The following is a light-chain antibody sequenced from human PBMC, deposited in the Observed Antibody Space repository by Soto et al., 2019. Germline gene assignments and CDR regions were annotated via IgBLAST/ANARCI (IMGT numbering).Light chain of an antibody. V-gene: IGKV3-15*01. Sequence: EIVMTQSPATLSVSPGERVALSCRASQSVRGNFAWYQQKPGQAPRILIYDASTRATGIPARFSGSGSGTGSTLTITGLQSEDFGVFYCQQYNTWPYTFGQGTKLEIK. CDR3: QQYNTWPYT. J-gene: IGKJ2*01. CDR1: QSVRGN. CDR2: DAS.